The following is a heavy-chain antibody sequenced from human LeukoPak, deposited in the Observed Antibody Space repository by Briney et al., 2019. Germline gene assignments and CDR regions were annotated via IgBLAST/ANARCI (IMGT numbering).Heavy chain of an antibody. J-gene: IGHJ5*02. Sequence: ASVKVSCKASGGTFSSYAISWVRQAPGQGLEWMGGIIPIFGTANYAQKFQGRVTITADKSTSTAYMELSSLRSEDTAVYYCARCGSTSCWGRSWFDPWGQGTLVTVSS. V-gene: IGHV1-69*06. CDR3: ARCGSTSCWGRSWFDP. D-gene: IGHD2-2*01. CDR2: IIPIFGTA. CDR1: GGTFSSYA.